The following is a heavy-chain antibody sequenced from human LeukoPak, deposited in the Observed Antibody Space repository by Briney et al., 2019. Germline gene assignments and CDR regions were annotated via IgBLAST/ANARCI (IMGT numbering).Heavy chain of an antibody. V-gene: IGHV4-30-2*03. J-gene: IGHJ4*02. CDR2: IYYSGST. D-gene: IGHD5-24*01. CDR1: GGSISSGGYS. Sequence: SQTLSLTCAVSGGSISSGGYSWSWIRQPPGKGLEWIGYIYYSGSTYYNPSLKSRVTISVDTSKNQFSLKLSSVTAADTAVYYCARLLMAAYFDYWGQGTLVTVSS. CDR3: ARLLMAAYFDY.